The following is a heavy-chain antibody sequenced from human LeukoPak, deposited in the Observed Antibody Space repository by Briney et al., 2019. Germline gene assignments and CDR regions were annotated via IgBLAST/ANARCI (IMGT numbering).Heavy chain of an antibody. CDR1: GFTFSSYA. CDR2: MSYDGSNK. J-gene: IGHJ4*02. Sequence: GGSLRLFCAASGFTFSSYAMHWVRQAPGKGLEWVAVMSYDGSNKYYADSVKGRFTISRDNSKNTLYLQMNSLRAEDTAVYYCARDRWIQLWLPFDYWGQGTLVTVSS. CDR3: ARDRWIQLWLPFDY. D-gene: IGHD5-18*01. V-gene: IGHV3-30-3*01.